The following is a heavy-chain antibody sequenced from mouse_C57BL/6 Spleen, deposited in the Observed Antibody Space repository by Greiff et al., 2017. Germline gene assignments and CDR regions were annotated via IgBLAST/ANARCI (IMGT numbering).Heavy chain of an antibody. CDR2: IYPGDGDT. Sequence: QVQLQQSGPELVKPGASVKISCKASGYAFSSSWMNWVKQRPGKGLEWIGRIYPGDGDTNYNGKFKGKATLTADKSSSTAYMQLSSLTSEDSAVYFCARITTVVENWDYWGQGTSVTVSS. CDR1: GYAFSSSW. J-gene: IGHJ4*01. D-gene: IGHD1-1*01. CDR3: ARITTVVENWDY. V-gene: IGHV1-82*01.